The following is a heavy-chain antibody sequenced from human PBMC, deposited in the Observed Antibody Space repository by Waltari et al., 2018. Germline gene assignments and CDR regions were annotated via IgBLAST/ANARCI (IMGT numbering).Heavy chain of an antibody. J-gene: IGHJ2*01. V-gene: IGHV4-34*01. D-gene: IGHD3-10*01. Sequence: QVQLQQWGAGLLKPSETLSLTCAVYGGSFSGYYWSWIRKPPGKGLEWIGQINHRGNTKENPTIKRGVTISVDTSKNQFSLKLSSVTDADTAVYYCSRPDGMVRGVSERYFDLWGRGTLVTVSS. CDR1: GGSFSGYY. CDR3: SRPDGMVRGVSERYFDL. CDR2: INHRGNT.